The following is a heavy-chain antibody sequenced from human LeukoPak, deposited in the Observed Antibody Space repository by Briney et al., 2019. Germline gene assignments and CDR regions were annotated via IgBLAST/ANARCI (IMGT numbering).Heavy chain of an antibody. CDR3: ARVSRGIAAAGTPKRSNWFDP. J-gene: IGHJ5*02. Sequence: SETLSLTCAVYGGSFSGYYWSWIRQPPGKGLEWIGEINHSGSTNYNPSLKSRVTISVDTSKNQFSLKLSSVTAADTAVYYCARVSRGIAAAGTPKRSNWFDPWGQGTLVTVSS. D-gene: IGHD6-13*01. CDR2: INHSGST. V-gene: IGHV4-34*01. CDR1: GGSFSGYY.